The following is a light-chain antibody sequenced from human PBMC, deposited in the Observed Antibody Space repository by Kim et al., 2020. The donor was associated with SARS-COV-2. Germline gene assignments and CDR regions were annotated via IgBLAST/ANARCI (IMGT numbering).Light chain of an antibody. CDR1: SSDVGGYNY. CDR2: EVS. V-gene: IGLV2-8*01. CDR3: SSYAGSNNLV. Sequence: GQSLTISCTGTSSDVGGYNYVSWYQQHPGNAPKLMIYEVSKRPSGVPDRFSGSKSGNTASLTVSGLQAEDEADYYCSSYAGSNNLVFGGGTKLTVL. J-gene: IGLJ2*01.